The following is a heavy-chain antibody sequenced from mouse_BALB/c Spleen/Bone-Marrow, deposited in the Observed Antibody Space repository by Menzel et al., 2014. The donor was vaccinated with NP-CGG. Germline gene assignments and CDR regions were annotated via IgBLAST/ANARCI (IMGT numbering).Heavy chain of an antibody. D-gene: IGHD2-2*01. CDR1: GFTFSSFG. CDR2: ISSGSSTI. V-gene: IGHV5-17*02. CDR3: ARDGYDEYFDV. Sequence: EVQLQESGGGLVQPGGSRKLSCAASGFTFSSFGMHWVRQAPEKGLEWVAYISSGSSTIYYADTVKGRFTISRDNPKNTLFLKMTSLRSEDTAMDYCARDGYDEYFDVWGAGTTVTVSS. J-gene: IGHJ1*01.